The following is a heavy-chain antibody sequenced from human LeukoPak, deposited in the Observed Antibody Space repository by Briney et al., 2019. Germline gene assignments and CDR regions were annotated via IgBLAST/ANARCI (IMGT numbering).Heavy chain of an antibody. Sequence: GGSLRLSCAASGFIFKKYWMNWVRQVPGKGLECLANIKEDGSETYYADSVKGRFTISRDNPKNLLFLQINSLRVEDTAVYYCARGRGIATLDYWGQGTLVTVSS. CDR3: ARGRGIATLDY. V-gene: IGHV3-7*01. J-gene: IGHJ4*02. CDR1: GFIFKKYW. CDR2: IKEDGSET. D-gene: IGHD6-13*01.